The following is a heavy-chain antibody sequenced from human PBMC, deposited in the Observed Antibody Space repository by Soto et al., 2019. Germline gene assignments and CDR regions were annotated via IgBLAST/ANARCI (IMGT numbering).Heavy chain of an antibody. J-gene: IGHJ4*02. CDR1: GFTFSGSA. CDR3: TTGLSNGYYNFDY. V-gene: IGHV3-73*01. D-gene: IGHD3-22*01. CDR2: IRSKANGYAT. Sequence: SLRLSCAASGFTFSGSAMHWVRQASGKGLEWVGRIRSKANGYATAYAASVKGRFTISRDDSKNTAYLQMNSLKTEDTAVYYCTTGLSNGYYNFDYWGQGTPVTVSS.